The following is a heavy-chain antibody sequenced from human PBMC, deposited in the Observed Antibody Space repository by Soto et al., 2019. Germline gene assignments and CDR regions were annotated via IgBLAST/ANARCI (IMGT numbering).Heavy chain of an antibody. CDR1: GFTFSSYA. CDR2: ISYDGSNK. CDR3: ARENLDSYNQSPTFDY. V-gene: IGHV3-30-3*01. Sequence: QVQLVESGGGVVQPGRSLRLSCAASGFTFSSYAMHWVRQAPGKGLEWVAVISYDGSNKYYADSVKGRFTISRDNSKNTLYLQMNSMRAEDTAVYYCARENLDSYNQSPTFDYWGQGTLVTVSS. J-gene: IGHJ4*02. D-gene: IGHD1-26*01.